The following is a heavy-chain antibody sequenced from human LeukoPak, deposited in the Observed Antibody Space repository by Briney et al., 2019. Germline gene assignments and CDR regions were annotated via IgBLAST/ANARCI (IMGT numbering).Heavy chain of an antibody. CDR1: GSTFKTYG. D-gene: IGHD3-16*01. CDR3: ARDPRDYVGGYYFDY. Sequence: GGSLRLSCAASGSTFKTYGMHWVRQAPGKGLEWVAVISYDGSNKYYADSVKGRFTISRDNSKNTLYLQMNSLRAEDTAVYYCARDPRDYVGGYYFDYWGQGTLVTVSS. V-gene: IGHV3-30*03. CDR2: ISYDGSNK. J-gene: IGHJ4*02.